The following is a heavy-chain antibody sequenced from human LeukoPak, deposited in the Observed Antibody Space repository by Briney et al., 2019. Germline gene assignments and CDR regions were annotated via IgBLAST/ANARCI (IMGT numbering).Heavy chain of an antibody. CDR3: ARGARTIFGVVIILPFDY. D-gene: IGHD3-3*01. V-gene: IGHV4-30-4*07. CDR1: GGSISRGGYS. J-gene: IGHJ4*02. CDR2: IYYSGST. Sequence: KPSETLSLTCAVSGGSISRGGYSWSWIRQPPGKGLEWIGYIYYSGSTYYNPSLKSRVTLSVDTSKNQFSLKLSSVTAADTAVYYCARGARTIFGVVIILPFDYWGQGTLVTVSS.